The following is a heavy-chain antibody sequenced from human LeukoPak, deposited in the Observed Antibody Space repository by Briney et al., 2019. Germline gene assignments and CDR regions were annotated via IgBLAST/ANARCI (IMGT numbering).Heavy chain of an antibody. Sequence: GGSLRLSCAASGFIFSSYEMHWVRQGSGKGLEWVSAIGAGDTYYSGSVKDRFTISRENAKNSMYLQMNSLRAEDTAVYYCVREREVAGTGAHDIWGQGTMVTVSS. CDR1: GFIFSSYE. J-gene: IGHJ3*02. CDR3: VREREVAGTGAHDI. CDR2: IGAGDT. V-gene: IGHV3-13*01. D-gene: IGHD6-13*01.